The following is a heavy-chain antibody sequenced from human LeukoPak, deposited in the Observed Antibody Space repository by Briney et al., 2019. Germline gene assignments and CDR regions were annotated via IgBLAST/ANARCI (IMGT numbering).Heavy chain of an antibody. V-gene: IGHV4-34*01. D-gene: IGHD3-10*01. CDR1: GGSFSGYY. Sequence: SETLSLTCAVNGGSFSGYYWNWIRQFPGKGLEWIGEINHSGSTNYNPSLESRVTISIDTSKNQFSLKLSSVTAADTAVYYCARCKGYYYGSFDYWGQGTLVTVSS. J-gene: IGHJ4*02. CDR3: ARCKGYYYGSFDY. CDR2: INHSGST.